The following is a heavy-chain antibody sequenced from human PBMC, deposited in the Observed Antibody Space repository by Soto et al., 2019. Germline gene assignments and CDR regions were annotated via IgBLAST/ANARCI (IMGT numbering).Heavy chain of an antibody. J-gene: IGHJ3*02. Sequence: ASVKVSCKASGYTFTSYGISWVRQAPGQGLEWMGRISAYNGNTNYAQKLQGRVTMTTDTSTSTAYMELRSLRSDDTAVYYCSRDFWIVVVPAAPRDAFDIWGQGTMVTVSS. CDR2: ISAYNGNT. D-gene: IGHD2-2*01. CDR3: SRDFWIVVVPAAPRDAFDI. CDR1: GYTFTSYG. V-gene: IGHV1-18*01.